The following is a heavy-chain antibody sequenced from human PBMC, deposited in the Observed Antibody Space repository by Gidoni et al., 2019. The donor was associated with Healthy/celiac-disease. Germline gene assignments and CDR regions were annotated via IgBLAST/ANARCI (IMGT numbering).Heavy chain of an antibody. D-gene: IGHD6-19*01. CDR2: IYYSGST. CDR1: GGPISGGGYY. J-gene: IGHJ4*02. Sequence: QVQLQESGPGLVKPSQTLSLPCTFPGGPISGGGYYWSWIRQPPGKGLAWMGYIYYSGSTYYNPSLKSRVTISVDTSKNQFSLKLSSVTAADTAVYYCARDHFSPAVAGAGYWGQGTLVTVSS. CDR3: ARDHFSPAVAGAGY. V-gene: IGHV4-31*03.